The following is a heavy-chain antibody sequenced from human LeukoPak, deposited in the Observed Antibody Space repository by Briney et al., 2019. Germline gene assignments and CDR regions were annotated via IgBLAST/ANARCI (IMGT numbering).Heavy chain of an antibody. CDR1: GGSISSYY. CDR3: AREGTAGTNLNWFDP. Sequence: SETLSLTCTVSGGSISSYYWSWIRQPPGKGLEWIGYISYSGSTNFNPSLKSRVAISVDTSKNQFSLKLSSVTAADTAVYYCAREGTAGTNLNWFDPWGQGTLVTVSS. CDR2: ISYSGST. D-gene: IGHD1-1*01. V-gene: IGHV4-59*01. J-gene: IGHJ5*02.